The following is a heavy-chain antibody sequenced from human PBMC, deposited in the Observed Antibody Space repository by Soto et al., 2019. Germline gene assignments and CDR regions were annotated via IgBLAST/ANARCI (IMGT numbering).Heavy chain of an antibody. J-gene: IGHJ5*02. CDR3: ARDLKRYSGSYYFWFDP. CDR1: GFTFSSYS. Sequence: GGSLRLSCAASGFTFSSYSMNWVRQAPGKGLGWVSSISSSSSYIYYADSVKGRFTISRDNAKNSLYLQMNSLRAEDTAVYYCARDLKRYSGSYYFWFDPWGQGTLVTVSS. D-gene: IGHD1-26*01. V-gene: IGHV3-21*01. CDR2: ISSSSSYI.